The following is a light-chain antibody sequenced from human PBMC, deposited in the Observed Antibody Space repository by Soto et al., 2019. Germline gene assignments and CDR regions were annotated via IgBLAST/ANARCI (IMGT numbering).Light chain of an antibody. J-gene: IGKJ1*01. V-gene: IGKV1-17*01. CDR3: QQYNSYS. CDR2: GAS. Sequence: DIQMTQSPSSLSASVGDRVTITCRASQDIRDALGWYQQKPGKVPKRLIYGASSSQSEVSSRFIGSGSGSEFTLTISSLQPDDFATYYCQQYNSYSFGQGTKVDIK. CDR1: QDIRDA.